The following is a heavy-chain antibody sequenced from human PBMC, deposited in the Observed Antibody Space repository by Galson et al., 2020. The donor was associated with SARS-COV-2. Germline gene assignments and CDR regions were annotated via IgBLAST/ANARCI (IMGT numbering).Heavy chain of an antibody. CDR3: ARDLGPAPMIKWYFDL. J-gene: IGHJ2*01. CDR2: IFGSGSHR. Sequence: AGGFLRLSCASSGFTFSDYTMIWVRQAPGKGLEWVSSIFGSGSHRYYADSVKGRFTISRDSAKSSLYLQRNNLGADDTAVYYCARDLGPAPMIKWYFDLWGRGALVTVSS. D-gene: IGHD3-16*01. V-gene: IGHV3-21*01. CDR1: GFTFSDYT.